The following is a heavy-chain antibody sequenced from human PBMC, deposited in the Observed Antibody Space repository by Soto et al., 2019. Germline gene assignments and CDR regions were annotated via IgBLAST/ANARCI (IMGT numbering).Heavy chain of an antibody. D-gene: IGHD6-6*01. Sequence: EVQRLESGGGVVQPGESLRLSCAASGFTFSSYAMSWVRQAPGKGLEWVSGMSGSDDSTDYADSVKGRFTISRDNSKNPLYLQMNSLRAEDTAVYYCAKRSSSSTFDYWGQGTLVTVSS. CDR3: AKRSSSSTFDY. V-gene: IGHV3-23*01. CDR1: GFTFSSYA. J-gene: IGHJ4*02. CDR2: MSGSDDST.